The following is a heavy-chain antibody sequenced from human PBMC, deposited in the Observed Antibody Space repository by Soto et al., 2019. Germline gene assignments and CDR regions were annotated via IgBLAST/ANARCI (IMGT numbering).Heavy chain of an antibody. CDR3: ARGGSWFDP. CDR1: SGSASPHY. V-gene: IGHV4-59*02. J-gene: IGHJ5*02. CDR2: IYFTGST. Sequence: QVQLKESGPGLVKPSETLSLTCTVSSGSASPHYWSWIRQSPGKGLEWIAYIYFTGSTNYNPSPKRRVTISIDTSTNQFSLKLTSVTAADTAVYYCARGGSWFDPWGQGTLVTVSS.